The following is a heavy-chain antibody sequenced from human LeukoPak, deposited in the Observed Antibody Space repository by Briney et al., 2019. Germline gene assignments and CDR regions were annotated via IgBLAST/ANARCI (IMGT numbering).Heavy chain of an antibody. CDR2: ISSSSSCI. Sequence: GGSLRLSCAASGFTFSSYSMNWVRQAPGEGLEWVSSISSSSSCIYYADSVKGRFTISRDNAKNSLYLQMNSLRAEDTAVYYCARDRSQDIVVVPAASWGQGTLVTVSS. D-gene: IGHD2-2*01. J-gene: IGHJ5*02. V-gene: IGHV3-21*01. CDR3: ARDRSQDIVVVPAAS. CDR1: GFTFSSYS.